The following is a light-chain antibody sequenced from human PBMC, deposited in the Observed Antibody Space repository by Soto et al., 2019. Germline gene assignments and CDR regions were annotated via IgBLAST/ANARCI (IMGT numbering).Light chain of an antibody. V-gene: IGLV1-47*01. CDR3: AAWDDSLSGPGEF. J-gene: IGLJ1*01. CDR1: SSNIGSNY. Sequence: QSVLTQPPSASGTPGQRVTISCSGSSSNIGSNYVYWYQQLPGTAPKLLIYRNNQRPSGVPDRFSGSKSGTSASLAISGLRSEDEADYYCAAWDDSLSGPGEFFGTGTKVTVL. CDR2: RNN.